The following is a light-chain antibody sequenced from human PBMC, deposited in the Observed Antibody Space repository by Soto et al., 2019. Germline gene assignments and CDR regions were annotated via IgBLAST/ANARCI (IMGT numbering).Light chain of an antibody. Sequence: DIQMTQSPSTLSASVGDRVTITCRASQSISSWLAWYQQKPGKAPKLLIYDASSLESGVPSRFSGSGSGTEFTLTISSPQPDDFATYYCQQYNSYSFTFGGGTKVEIK. CDR3: QQYNSYSFT. J-gene: IGKJ4*01. V-gene: IGKV1-5*01. CDR2: DAS. CDR1: QSISSW.